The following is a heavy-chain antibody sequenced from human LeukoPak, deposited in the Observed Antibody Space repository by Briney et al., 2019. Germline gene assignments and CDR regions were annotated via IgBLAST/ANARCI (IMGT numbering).Heavy chain of an antibody. CDR3: ARRVWNDVFFDY. D-gene: IGHD1-1*01. V-gene: IGHV1-18*04. CDR2: ISAYNGNT. CDR1: GYTFTGYY. J-gene: IGHJ4*02. Sequence: ASVKVSCKASGYTFTGYYMHWVRQAPGQGLEWMGWISAYNGNTNYAQKLQGRVTMTTDTSTSTAYMELRSLRSDDTAVYYCARRVWNDVFFDYWGQGTLVAVSS.